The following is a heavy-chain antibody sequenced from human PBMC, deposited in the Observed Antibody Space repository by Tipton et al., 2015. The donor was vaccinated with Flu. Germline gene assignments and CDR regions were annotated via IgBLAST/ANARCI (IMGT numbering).Heavy chain of an antibody. Sequence: VQLVQSGAEVKKPGESLKISCKGSGYRFTTYWIGWVRQMPGKGLEWMGIIYPGDSDTRYSPSFQGQVTISAEKSISTAYLQWSSLKASDTAMYYCARQSMIDHNWFDPWGQGTLVTVSS. J-gene: IGHJ5*02. CDR1: GYRFTTYW. V-gene: IGHV5-51*01. D-gene: IGHD3-22*01. CDR3: ARQSMIDHNWFDP. CDR2: IYPGDSDT.